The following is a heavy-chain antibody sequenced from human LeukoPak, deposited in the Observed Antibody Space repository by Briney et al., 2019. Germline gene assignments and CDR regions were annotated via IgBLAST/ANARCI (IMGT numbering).Heavy chain of an antibody. CDR1: GFTFSSYG. Sequence: PGRSLRLSCAASGFTFSSYGMHWVRQAPGKGLEWVAVKWYDGSNKYYADSVKGRFTISKDNSKNTLYLQMNSLRDEDTAVYYCARDLSGSSDYWGQGTLVTVSS. J-gene: IGHJ4*02. D-gene: IGHD3-9*01. CDR3: ARDLSGSSDY. V-gene: IGHV3-33*01. CDR2: KWYDGSNK.